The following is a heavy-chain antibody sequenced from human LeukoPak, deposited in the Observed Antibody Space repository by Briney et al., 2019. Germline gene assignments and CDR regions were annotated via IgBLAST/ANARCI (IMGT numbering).Heavy chain of an antibody. CDR1: GGSFSGYY. CDR2: INHSGST. CDR3: ARGSSWYGY. D-gene: IGHD6-13*01. Sequence: SETLSLTCAVYGGSFSGYYWSWIRQPPGKGLEWIGEINHSGSTNYNPSLKSRVTISVDTSKNQFSLKLSSVTAADTAVYYCARGSSWYGYWGQGTLVTVSS. V-gene: IGHV4-34*01. J-gene: IGHJ4*02.